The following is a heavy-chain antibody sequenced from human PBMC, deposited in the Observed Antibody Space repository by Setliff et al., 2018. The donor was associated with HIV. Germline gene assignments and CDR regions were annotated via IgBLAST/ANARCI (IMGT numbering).Heavy chain of an antibody. D-gene: IGHD4-4*01. CDR1: GFSFRSYA. J-gene: IGHJ4*02. CDR3: AKTQTVITVYGPFDS. Sequence: GGSLRLSCAASGFSFRSYAVSWVRQAPGKGLEWVSVISGSGDITYYRESVKGRFTVSRDNSNNTVYLQMNSLRAEDTAMYYCAKTQTVITVYGPFDSWGQGSPVTVSS. CDR2: ISGSGDIT. V-gene: IGHV3-23*01.